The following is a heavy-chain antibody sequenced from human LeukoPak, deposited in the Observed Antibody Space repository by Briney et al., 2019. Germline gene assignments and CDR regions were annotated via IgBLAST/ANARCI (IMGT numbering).Heavy chain of an antibody. CDR3: PRSKYAGVNWFDR. CDR2: SISIFGTS. CDR1: GGTYSSYA. V-gene: IGHV1-69*05. D-gene: IGHD2-2*01. J-gene: IGHJ5*02. Sequence: ASVKVSCKASGGTYSSYAISWVRQAPGQGLEWMGGSISIFGTSNYPHKLQGRVTINMDRYTSTAYIEPSSLRSDTTAVYYCPRSKYAGVNWFDRWGRGALVTVSS.